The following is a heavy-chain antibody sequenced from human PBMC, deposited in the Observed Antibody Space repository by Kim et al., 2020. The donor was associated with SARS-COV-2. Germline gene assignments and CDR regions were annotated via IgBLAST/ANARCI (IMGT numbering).Heavy chain of an antibody. V-gene: IGHV1-3*04. Sequence: ASVKVSCKASGYTFTNFAMHWVRQAPGQSLEWMGWIHTVDGDTTYSQKFQGRVTITRDTSASTAYMELSSLRSEDTAVYYCARAPVGSADYWGQGTLLTVSS. CDR1: GYTFTNFA. D-gene: IGHD1-26*01. J-gene: IGHJ4*02. CDR2: IHTVDGDT. CDR3: ARAPVGSADY.